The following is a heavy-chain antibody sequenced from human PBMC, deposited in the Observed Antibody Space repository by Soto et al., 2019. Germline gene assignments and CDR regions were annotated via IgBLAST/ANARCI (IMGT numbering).Heavy chain of an antibody. CDR1: GYTFTNYA. D-gene: IGHD6-19*01. J-gene: IGHJ4*02. CDR3: ARGIWERSSGWYCFDS. CDR2: INAGNGHT. V-gene: IGHV1-3*01. Sequence: ASVKVSCKASGYTFTNYAVNWVRLAPGQGLEWMGWINAGNGHTKYSQKFQDRVTLTRDASASTTYMELSSLRSEDTALYFCARGIWERSSGWYCFDSWGQGTQVTVSS.